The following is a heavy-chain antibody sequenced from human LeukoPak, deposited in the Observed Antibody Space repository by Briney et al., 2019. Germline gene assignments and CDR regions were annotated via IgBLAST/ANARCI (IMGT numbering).Heavy chain of an antibody. Sequence: SEALSLTCAVYGGSFIGYFWNWIRQPPAKGLEWMGEINYSGSTHHNPSLKSRVTISIDTSKNQNPLKLSSVTAADTAVYYCARGPDSGSYFAWFGPWGQGTLVTVSS. CDR1: GGSFIGYF. CDR2: INYSGST. J-gene: IGHJ5*02. V-gene: IGHV4-34*01. D-gene: IGHD3-10*01. CDR3: ARGPDSGSYFAWFGP.